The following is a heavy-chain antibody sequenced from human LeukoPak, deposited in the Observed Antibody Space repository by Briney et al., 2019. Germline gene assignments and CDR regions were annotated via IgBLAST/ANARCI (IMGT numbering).Heavy chain of an antibody. CDR2: ISGSWGST. CDR1: GFTFSSYS. D-gene: IGHD5-12*01. Sequence: AGGSLRLSCAASGFTFSSYSMIWVRHAPGKGVEWVSAISGSWGSTYYADSVKGRFTISRDNSKNTLYLQMNSLRAEDTAVYYCAKGKRWLQLAPDYYYGMVVWGQGTTVTVSS. J-gene: IGHJ6*02. V-gene: IGHV3-23*01. CDR3: AKGKRWLQLAPDYYYGMVV.